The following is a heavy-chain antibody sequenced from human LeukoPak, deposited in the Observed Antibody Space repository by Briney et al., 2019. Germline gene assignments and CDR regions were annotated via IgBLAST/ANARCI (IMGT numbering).Heavy chain of an antibody. CDR2: INPSGGST. Sequence: ASVKVSCKASGYTFTSYYMHWVRQAPGQGLEWMGIINPSGGSTSYAQKFQGRVTMTRDTPTSTVYMELSSLRSEDTAVYYCASQYCSGGSCYSYYYYYYGMDVWGQGTTVTVSS. CDR3: ASQYCSGGSCYSYYYYYYGMDV. V-gene: IGHV1-46*01. CDR1: GYTFTSYY. D-gene: IGHD2-15*01. J-gene: IGHJ6*02.